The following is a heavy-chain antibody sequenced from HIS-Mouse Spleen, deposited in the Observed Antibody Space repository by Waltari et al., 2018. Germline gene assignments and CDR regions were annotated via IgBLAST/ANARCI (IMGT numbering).Heavy chain of an antibody. CDR2: IYTSGRT. Sequence: QVQLQESGPGLVKPSETLSLTCTVSGGSISSYYWRWIRQPAGKGLEWIGRIYTSGRTNYNPSLKSRVTMSVDTSKNQFSLKLSSVTAADTAVYYCARDFHDFWSGYYGGDKKHDAFDIWGQGTMVTVSS. J-gene: IGHJ3*02. CDR3: ARDFHDFWSGYYGGDKKHDAFDI. CDR1: GGSISSYY. D-gene: IGHD3-3*01. V-gene: IGHV4-4*07.